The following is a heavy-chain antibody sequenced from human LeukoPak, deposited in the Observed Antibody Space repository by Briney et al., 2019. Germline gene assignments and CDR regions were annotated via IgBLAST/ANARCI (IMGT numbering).Heavy chain of an antibody. CDR2: FDPEDGET. D-gene: IGHD6-25*01. V-gene: IGHV1-24*01. J-gene: IGHJ6*02. CDR1: GYTLTELS. Sequence: GASVKVSCKVSGYTLTELSMHWVRQAPGKGLEWMGGFDPEDGETIYAQKFQGRVTMTEDTSTDTAYMELSSLRSEDTAVYYCATDLARLQTAFWNVWGQGTTVTVSS. CDR3: ATDLARLQTAFWNV.